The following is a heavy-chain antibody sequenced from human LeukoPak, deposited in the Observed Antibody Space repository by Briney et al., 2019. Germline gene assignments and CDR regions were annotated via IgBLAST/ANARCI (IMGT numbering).Heavy chain of an antibody. CDR2: ISGSGGST. Sequence: HPGGSLRLSCAASGFTFSSYAMSWVRQAPGKGLEWVSAISGSGGSTYYADSVKGRFTISRDNSKNTLYLQMNSLRAEDTAVYYCALLQVAGTDFEYWGQGTLVTVSS. D-gene: IGHD6-19*01. J-gene: IGHJ4*02. CDR3: ALLQVAGTDFEY. V-gene: IGHV3-23*01. CDR1: GFTFSSYA.